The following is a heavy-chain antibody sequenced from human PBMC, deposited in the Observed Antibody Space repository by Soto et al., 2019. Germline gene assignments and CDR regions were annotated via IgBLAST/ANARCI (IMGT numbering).Heavy chain of an antibody. CDR3: ARSFGAAAAGPFDY. J-gene: IGHJ4*02. CDR2: VSYSGDT. D-gene: IGHD6-13*01. V-gene: IGHV4-39*02. CDR1: GDSIMGRRFW. Sequence: SETLSLTCGVSGDSIMGRRFWWGWVRQSPGKGLEWVGSVSYSGDTIYNPSLKNRVTISLDTSNNRFSLRLRSVTAADTAVYYCARSFGAAAAGPFDYWGQGTLVTVSS.